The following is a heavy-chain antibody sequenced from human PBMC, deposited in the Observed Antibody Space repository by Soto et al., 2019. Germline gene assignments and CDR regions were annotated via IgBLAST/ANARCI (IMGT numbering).Heavy chain of an antibody. CDR1: GGTFSSYT. Sequence: ASVKVSCKASGGTFSSYTISWVRQAPGQGLEWMGRIIPILGIANYAQKFQGRVTITADKSTSTAYMELSSLRSEDTAVYYCARVLRYFDWLLSSPDYYYYGMDVWGQGTTVTVSS. D-gene: IGHD3-9*01. V-gene: IGHV1-69*02. CDR3: ARVLRYFDWLLSSPDYYYYGMDV. CDR2: IIPILGIA. J-gene: IGHJ6*02.